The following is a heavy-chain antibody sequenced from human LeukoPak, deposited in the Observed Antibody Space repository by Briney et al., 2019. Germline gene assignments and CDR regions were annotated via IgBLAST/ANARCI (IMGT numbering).Heavy chain of an antibody. V-gene: IGHV4-59*12. CDR1: GGSISSYY. CDR2: IYHSGST. D-gene: IGHD3-10*01. Sequence: PSETLSLTCTVSGGSISSYYWSWIQQPPGKGLEWIGYIYHSGSTYYNPSLKSRVTISVDRSKNQFSLKLSSVTAADTAVYYCARAVFGAWFGELSGPWFDPWGQGTLVTVSS. CDR3: ARAVFGAWFGELSGPWFDP. J-gene: IGHJ5*02.